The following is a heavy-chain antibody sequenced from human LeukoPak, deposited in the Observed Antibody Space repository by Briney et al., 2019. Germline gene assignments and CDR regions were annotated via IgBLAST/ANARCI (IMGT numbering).Heavy chain of an antibody. V-gene: IGHV3-21*01. D-gene: IGHD4-11*01. CDR1: GFTFSSYS. Sequence: GGSLRLSCAASGFTFSSYSMNWVRQAPGKGLEWVSSISSSSSYIYYADSVKGRFTIARDNVRNSLYLQMNSLRAEDTAVYYCARPLMTTVKSSWFDPWGQGTLVTVSP. CDR3: ARPLMTTVKSSWFDP. CDR2: ISSSSSYI. J-gene: IGHJ5*02.